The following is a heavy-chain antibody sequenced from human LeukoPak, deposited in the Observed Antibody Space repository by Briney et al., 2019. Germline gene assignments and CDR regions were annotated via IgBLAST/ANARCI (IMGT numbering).Heavy chain of an antibody. J-gene: IGHJ6*02. CDR1: GGSISNYY. CDR2: IYFSGTT. D-gene: IGHD4-17*01. V-gene: IGHV4-59*01. Sequence: PSETLSLTCTVSGGSISNYYWSWLRQPPGKGLEWIGYIYFSGTTNINPSLKSRVTISVDMSKNQFSLKLSSVTAADTAVYYCAREDPQTTVPEGLDVRGQGTTVTVSS. CDR3: AREDPQTTVPEGLDV.